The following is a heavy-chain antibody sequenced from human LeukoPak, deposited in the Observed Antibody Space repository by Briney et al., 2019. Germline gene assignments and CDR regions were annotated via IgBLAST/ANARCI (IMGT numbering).Heavy chain of an antibody. CDR3: ARSRSGRYYYYYYYMDV. CDR2: INHSGST. Sequence: SETLSLTCAVYGGSFSGYYWSWIRQPPGKGLEWIGEINHSGSTNYNPSLKSRVTMSVDTSKNQFSLKLSSVTAADTAVYYCARSRSGRYYYYYYYMDVWGKGTTVTVSS. J-gene: IGHJ6*03. CDR1: GGSFSGYY. V-gene: IGHV4-34*01. D-gene: IGHD3-10*01.